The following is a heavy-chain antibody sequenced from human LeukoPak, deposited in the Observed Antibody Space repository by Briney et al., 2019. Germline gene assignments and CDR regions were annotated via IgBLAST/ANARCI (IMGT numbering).Heavy chain of an antibody. Sequence: SETLSLTCSVSDGSINTISDYWSWIRQPPGKGLEWIGEINHSGSTNYNPSLKSRVTISVDTSKNQFSLTLYSVTAADTAVYYCARTGDPGGYYYYYYMDVWGKGTTVTVSS. V-gene: IGHV4-39*07. CDR2: INHSGST. J-gene: IGHJ6*03. D-gene: IGHD2-21*02. CDR3: ARTGDPGGYYYYYYMDV. CDR1: DGSINTISDY.